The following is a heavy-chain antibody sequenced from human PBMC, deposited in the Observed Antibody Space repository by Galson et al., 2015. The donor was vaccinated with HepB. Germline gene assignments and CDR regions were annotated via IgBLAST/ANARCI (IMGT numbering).Heavy chain of an antibody. V-gene: IGHV3-48*02. CDR3: ARDNNWNLVLDAFDI. D-gene: IGHD1-1*01. CDR1: GFTYSSYG. J-gene: IGHJ3*02. CDR2: ISSSSSTI. Sequence: SLRLSCAASGFTYSSYGMHWVRQAPGKGLEWVSYISSSSSTIYYADSVKGRFTISRDNAKNSLYLQMNSLRDEDTAVYYCARDNNWNLVLDAFDIWAKGQWSPSLQ.